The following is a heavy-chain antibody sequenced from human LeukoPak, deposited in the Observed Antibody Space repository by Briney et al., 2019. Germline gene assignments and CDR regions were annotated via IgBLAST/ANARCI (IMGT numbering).Heavy chain of an antibody. J-gene: IGHJ5*02. V-gene: IGHV3-48*01. CDR2: ISTNSGTI. Sequence: GGSLRLSCTASGFTFSIYTMNWVRQAPGKGLEWISYISTNSGTIWYADSVKGRFSISRDNAKNSLFLHMNSLRAEDTAVYYCVRDLTIVGVAQVHHWGQGTLVTVSS. CDR3: VRDLTIVGVAQVHH. CDR1: GFTFSIYT. D-gene: IGHD1-26*01.